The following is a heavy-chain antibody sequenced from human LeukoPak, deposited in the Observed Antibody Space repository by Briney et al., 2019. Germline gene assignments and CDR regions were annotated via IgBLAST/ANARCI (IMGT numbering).Heavy chain of an antibody. Sequence: GASVKVSCKASGYTFTGYYMHWVRQAPGQGLEWMGWINPNSGGTNYAQRFQGRVTMTRDTSISTAYMELSRLGSDDTAVYYCARKRKSGGSATSDWFDPWGQGTLVTVSS. CDR3: ARKRKSGGSATSDWFDP. CDR2: INPNSGGT. CDR1: GYTFTGYY. V-gene: IGHV1-2*02. D-gene: IGHD2-15*01. J-gene: IGHJ5*02.